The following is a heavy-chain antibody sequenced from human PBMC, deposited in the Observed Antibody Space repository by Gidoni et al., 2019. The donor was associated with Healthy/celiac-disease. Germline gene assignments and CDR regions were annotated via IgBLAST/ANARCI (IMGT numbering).Heavy chain of an antibody. J-gene: IGHJ4*02. D-gene: IGHD3-22*01. CDR3: ARDIPSIDDSSGPVDY. CDR1: SYG. Sequence: SYGMHWVRQAPGKGLEWVAVIWYDGSNKYYADSVKGRFTISRDNSKNTLYLQMNSLRAEDTAVYYCARDIPSIDDSSGPVDYWGQGTLVTVSS. V-gene: IGHV3-33*01. CDR2: IWYDGSNK.